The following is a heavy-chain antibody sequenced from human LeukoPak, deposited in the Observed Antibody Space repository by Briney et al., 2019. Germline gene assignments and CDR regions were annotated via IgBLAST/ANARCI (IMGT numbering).Heavy chain of an antibody. D-gene: IGHD5-24*01. CDR1: GFTFSGSA. CDR2: IRSKANSYAT. J-gene: IGHJ4*02. CDR3: TNSPEMATTTPGGY. V-gene: IGHV3-73*01. Sequence: GGSLRLSCAASGFTFSGSAMHWVRQASGKGLEWVGRIRSKANSYATAYAASVKGRFTISRDDSKNTAYLQMNSLKTEDTAVYYCTNSPEMATTTPGGYWGQGTLVTVSS.